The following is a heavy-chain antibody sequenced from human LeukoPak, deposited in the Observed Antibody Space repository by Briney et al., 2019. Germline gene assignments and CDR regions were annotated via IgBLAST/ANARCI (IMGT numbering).Heavy chain of an antibody. V-gene: IGHV1-69*01. J-gene: IGHJ4*02. CDR1: GGTFSSYA. CDR3: AINVDTAMVLFDY. D-gene: IGHD5-18*01. CDR2: IIPIFGTA. Sequence: SVKVSCKASGGTFSSYAISWVRQAPGQGLEWMGGIIPIFGTANYAQKFQGRVTITAGESTSTAYMELSSLRSEDTAVYYCAINVDTAMVLFDYWGQGTLVTVSS.